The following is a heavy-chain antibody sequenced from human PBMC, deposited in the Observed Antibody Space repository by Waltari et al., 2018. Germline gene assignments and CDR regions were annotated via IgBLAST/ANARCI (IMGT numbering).Heavy chain of an antibody. Sequence: QLQLQESGPGLVKPSETLSLTCTVSGGSISRESYYWGWFRQPPGKGLEWIGLISYSGSSYYNPSLKSRVTISVDTSKNQFSLKLSSVTAADTAVYYCARLSYHIVTGYGWFDPWGLGTLVTVSS. CDR3: ARLSYHIVTGYGWFDP. CDR2: ISYSGSS. D-gene: IGHD3-9*01. J-gene: IGHJ5*02. CDR1: GGSISRESYY. V-gene: IGHV4-39*01.